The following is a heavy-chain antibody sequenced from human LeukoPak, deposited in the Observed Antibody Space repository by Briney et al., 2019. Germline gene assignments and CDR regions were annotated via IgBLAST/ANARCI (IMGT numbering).Heavy chain of an antibody. CDR1: GYTFTNHY. V-gene: IGHV1-46*01. CDR2: INPSGGST. CDR3: AREGPYCSSTSCYGGFDY. D-gene: IGHD2-2*01. J-gene: IGHJ4*02. Sequence: ASVKVSCKASGYTFTNHYMHWVRQAPEQGLEWMGIINPSGGSTSYAQKFQGRVTMTRDTSTSTVYMELSSLRSEDTATYYCAREGPYCSSTSCYGGFDYWGQGTLVTVSS.